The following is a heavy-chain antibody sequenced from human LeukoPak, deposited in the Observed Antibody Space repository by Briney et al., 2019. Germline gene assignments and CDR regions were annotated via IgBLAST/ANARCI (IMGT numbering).Heavy chain of an antibody. CDR1: GYTFTGYY. V-gene: IGHV1-2*02. CDR3: ARSPYGGNSGSGDAFDI. J-gene: IGHJ3*02. Sequence: AAVKVSCKASGYTFTGYYMHWVRQAPGQGLEWVGWINPNSGGTNYAQKFQGRVTMTRDTSISTAYMELSRLRSDDTAVYYCARSPYGGNSGSGDAFDIWGQGTMVTVSS. D-gene: IGHD4-23*01. CDR2: INPNSGGT.